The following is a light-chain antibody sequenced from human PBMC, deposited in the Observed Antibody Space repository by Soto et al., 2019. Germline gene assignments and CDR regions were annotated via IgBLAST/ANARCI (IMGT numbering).Light chain of an antibody. Sequence: QSALTQPASVSGSPGQPITISGTGTSSDVGGYNFVSWYQQHPGKAPRLIIYEVSSRPSGVSYRFSGSKSGNTASLTISGLQAEDEADYYCSSYTLRNTLVLFGGGTKLTVL. J-gene: IGLJ3*02. CDR3: SSYTLRNTLVL. V-gene: IGLV2-14*01. CDR1: SSDVGGYNF. CDR2: EVS.